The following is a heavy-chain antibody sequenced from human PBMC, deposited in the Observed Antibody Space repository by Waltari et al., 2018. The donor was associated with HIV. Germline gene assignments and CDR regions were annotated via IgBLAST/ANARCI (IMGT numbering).Heavy chain of an antibody. J-gene: IGHJ4*02. Sequence: EVQLVESGGGLVQPGGSLRVSGAASGFNVVPNYVGWVSRSTGKGLEWVSLITHTGATFYADSVQGRFTISRDISMNTVHLQMDSLRAEDTAVYFCVRERNTVKTTSYYFDYWGQGTLVTVSS. CDR2: ITHTGAT. V-gene: IGHV3-66*01. CDR1: GFNVVPNY. CDR3: VRERNTVKTTSYYFDY. D-gene: IGHD4-17*01.